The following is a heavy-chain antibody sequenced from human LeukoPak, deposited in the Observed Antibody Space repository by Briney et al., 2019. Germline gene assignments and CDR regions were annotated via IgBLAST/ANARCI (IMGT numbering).Heavy chain of an antibody. Sequence: ASVKVSGKASGYTFTNYGISWVRQAPGQGLEWMGWISAYTGNTNYAQNLQGRVTMTTGTSTSTAYMELRSLESDDTAVYYCAREWYSGTYGWFDPWGQGTLVTVSS. V-gene: IGHV1-18*01. D-gene: IGHD1-26*01. J-gene: IGHJ5*02. CDR2: ISAYTGNT. CDR1: GYTFTNYG. CDR3: AREWYSGTYGWFDP.